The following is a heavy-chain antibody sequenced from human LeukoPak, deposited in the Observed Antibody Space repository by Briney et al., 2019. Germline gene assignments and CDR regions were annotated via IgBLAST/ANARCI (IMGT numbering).Heavy chain of an antibody. V-gene: IGHV3-7*01. CDR2: IKQDGSEK. Sequence: PGGSLRLSRAASGFTFSSYWMSWVHQAPGKGLEWVANIKQDGSEKYYVDSVKGRFTISRDNAKNSLYLQMNSLRAEDTAVYYCARDSRSGWYAEYFDYWGQGTLVTVSS. CDR3: ARDSRSGWYAEYFDY. J-gene: IGHJ4*02. CDR1: GFTFSSYW. D-gene: IGHD6-19*01.